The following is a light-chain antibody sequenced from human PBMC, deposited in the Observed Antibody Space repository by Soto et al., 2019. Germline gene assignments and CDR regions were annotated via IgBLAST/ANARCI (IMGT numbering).Light chain of an antibody. J-gene: IGKJ1*01. CDR2: GAS. CDR3: QQSDSMPWP. Sequence: ELVMTQSQATLSVSLGDSSTLSGRASQSVPSNVAWYKQKPGQAPRLLIYGASTRATGIPARFGGSGSGTECTLTISSLQSEEAATYYCQQSDSMPWPVGQGTKVDIK. CDR1: QSVPSN. V-gene: IGKV3-15*01.